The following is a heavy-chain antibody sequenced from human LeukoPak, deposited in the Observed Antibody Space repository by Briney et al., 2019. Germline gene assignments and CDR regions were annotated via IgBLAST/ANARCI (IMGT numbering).Heavy chain of an antibody. Sequence: ASETLSLTCTVSGYSISSGYYWGWIRQPPGQGLEWTGSIDHSGSTYYNPSLKSRITISVDTSKNQFSLKLSSVTAADTAVYYCARDSALAQAVMDYWGQGTLVTVSS. J-gene: IGHJ4*02. D-gene: IGHD6-19*01. V-gene: IGHV4-38-2*02. CDR1: GYSISSGYY. CDR2: IDHSGST. CDR3: ARDSALAQAVMDY.